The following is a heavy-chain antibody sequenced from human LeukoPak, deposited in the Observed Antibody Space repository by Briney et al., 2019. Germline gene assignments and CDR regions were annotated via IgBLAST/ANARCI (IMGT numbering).Heavy chain of an antibody. CDR3: AKDSPKGGSSWRGYFDY. Sequence: PGGSLRLSCVASEFTFSSYVMNWVRQAPGKGLEWVSAISGSGTSTHYAGSVKGRFTISRDNSKNTLYLQMNSLRVEDTAVYYCAKDSPKGGSSWRGYFDYWGQGTLVTVSS. D-gene: IGHD6-13*01. CDR2: ISGSGTST. V-gene: IGHV3-23*01. CDR1: EFTFSSYV. J-gene: IGHJ4*02.